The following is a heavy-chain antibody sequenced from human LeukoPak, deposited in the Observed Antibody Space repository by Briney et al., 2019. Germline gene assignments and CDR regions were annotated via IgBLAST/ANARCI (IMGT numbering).Heavy chain of an antibody. V-gene: IGHV4-4*07. CDR2: IYTSGST. J-gene: IGHJ6*02. CDR3: AREGPSGSRDYYYYGMDV. Sequence: PSETLSLTCTVSGGSISSYYWSWIRQPAGKGLEWIGRIYTSGSTNYNPSLKSRVTMSVDTSKNQFSLKLSSVTAADTAVYYCAREGPSGSRDYYYYGMDVWGQGTTVTVSS. CDR1: GGSISSYY. D-gene: IGHD1-26*01.